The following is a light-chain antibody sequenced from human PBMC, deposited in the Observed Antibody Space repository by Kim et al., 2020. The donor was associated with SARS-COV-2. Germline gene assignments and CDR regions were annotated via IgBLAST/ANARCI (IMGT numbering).Light chain of an antibody. V-gene: IGLV3-21*04. J-gene: IGLJ2*01. CDR3: QVWDCTKDHPV. CDR2: YDR. Sequence: SYELTQPPSVSVAPGKTARITCGGNNIASKTVHWYQQRPGQVPVLVVYYDRDRPSGIPERFSGSNSGNTATLTISRVEAGDEADYYCQVWDCTKDHPVFGGGTQLTVL. CDR1: NIASKT.